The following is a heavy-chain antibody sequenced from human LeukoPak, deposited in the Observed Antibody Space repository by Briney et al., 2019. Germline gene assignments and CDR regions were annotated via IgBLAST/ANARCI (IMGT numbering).Heavy chain of an antibody. CDR3: ARDPLGSGSRTYYFDY. D-gene: IGHD1-26*01. CDR1: VYIFTSYY. CDR2: INPNSGGT. Sequence: ASVKVSCKASVYIFTSYYMHWVRQAPGQGLEWMGWINPNSGGTNYAQKFQGRVTMTRDTSISTAYMELSRLRSDDTAVYYCARDPLGSGSRTYYFDYWGQGTLVTVSS. V-gene: IGHV1-2*02. J-gene: IGHJ4*02.